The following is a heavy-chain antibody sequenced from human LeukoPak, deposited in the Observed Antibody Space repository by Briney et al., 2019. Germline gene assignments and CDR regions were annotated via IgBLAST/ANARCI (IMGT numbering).Heavy chain of an antibody. CDR2: IKQDGSEK. CDR1: GFTFSSYW. D-gene: IGHD2-2*01. Sequence: GGSLRLSCAASGFTFSSYWMSWVRQAPGKGLEWVANIKQDGSEKYFVDSVKGRFTISRDNAKNSLYLQMNGLRAEDTAVYFCARDGTYCSSTSCRLPPDYWGQGALVTVSS. V-gene: IGHV3-7*01. CDR3: ARDGTYCSSTSCRLPPDY. J-gene: IGHJ4*02.